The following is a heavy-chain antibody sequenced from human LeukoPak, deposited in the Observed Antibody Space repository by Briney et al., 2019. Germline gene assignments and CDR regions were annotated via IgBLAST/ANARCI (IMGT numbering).Heavy chain of an antibody. D-gene: IGHD6-13*01. CDR2: INPNSGGT. CDR3: ARDREWSAAGSAFDI. V-gene: IGHV1-2*02. J-gene: IGHJ3*02. Sequence: ASVKVSCKASGYTFTGYYMHWVRQAPGQGLEWMGWINPNSGGTNYAQKFQGRVTMTRDMSISTAYMELSRLRSDDTTVYYCARDREWSAAGSAFDIWGQGTMVTVSS. CDR1: GYTFTGYY.